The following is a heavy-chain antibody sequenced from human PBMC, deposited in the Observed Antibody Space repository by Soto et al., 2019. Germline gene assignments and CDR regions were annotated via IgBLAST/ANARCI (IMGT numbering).Heavy chain of an antibody. D-gene: IGHD6-19*01. V-gene: IGHV1-69*06. CDR2: IIPIFGTP. CDR3: ARIGTSYSSGWSNFDY. CDR1: GGTFSNYA. Sequence: SVKVSCKASGGTFSNYAISWVRQAPGQGLEWMGGIIPIFGTPNYAQKFQGRVSITADKSTSTAYMELSSLRSEDTAVYYCARIGTSYSSGWSNFDYWGQGTLVTVSS. J-gene: IGHJ4*02.